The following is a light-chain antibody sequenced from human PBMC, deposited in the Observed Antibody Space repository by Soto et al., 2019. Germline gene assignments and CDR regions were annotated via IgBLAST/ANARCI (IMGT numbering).Light chain of an antibody. CDR2: SNS. CDR1: SSNIGSNI. Sequence: QSVLTQPPSASGTPGQRVTISCSGSSSNIGSNIVHWYQQLPGTAPKLLIYSNSQRPSGVPDRISGSKSGTSASLAIRGIQSEDEGDYYCASWDGSLNAYVFGTGTKVTV. V-gene: IGLV1-44*01. J-gene: IGLJ1*01. CDR3: ASWDGSLNAYV.